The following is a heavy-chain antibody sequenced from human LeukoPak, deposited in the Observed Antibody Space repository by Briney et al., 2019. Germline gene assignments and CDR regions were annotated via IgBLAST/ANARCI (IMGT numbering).Heavy chain of an antibody. V-gene: IGHV1-2*02. J-gene: IGHJ3*02. CDR2: INPNSGGT. Sequence: ASVKVSCKASGYTFTGYYMHWVRQAPGQGLEWMGWINPNSGGTNYAQKFQGRVTMTRNTSISTAYMELSSLRSEDTAVYYCARGSPLIVVVIPTAAFDIWGQGTMVTVSS. CDR3: ARGSPLIVVVIPTAAFDI. CDR1: GYTFTGYY. D-gene: IGHD3-22*01.